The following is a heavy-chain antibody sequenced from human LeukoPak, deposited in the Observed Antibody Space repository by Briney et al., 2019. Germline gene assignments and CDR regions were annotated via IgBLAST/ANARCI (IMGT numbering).Heavy chain of an antibody. CDR2: IYTSGNT. Sequence: PSETLSLTCTVSGGSIGTYYWSWIRQPAGKGLEWIGCIYTSGNTKYNPSLKSRVTISVDTPKNQFSLKLTSLTAADTAIYYCARDSGRRGYPEYSFDYWGQGTLVTVSS. D-gene: IGHD3-10*01. CDR1: GGSIGTYY. J-gene: IGHJ4*02. V-gene: IGHV4-4*07. CDR3: ARDSGRRGYPEYSFDY.